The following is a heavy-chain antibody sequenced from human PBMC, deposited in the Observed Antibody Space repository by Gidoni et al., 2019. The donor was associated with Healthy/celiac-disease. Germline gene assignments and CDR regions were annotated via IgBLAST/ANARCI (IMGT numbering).Heavy chain of an antibody. V-gene: IGHV4-61*01. CDR2: IYYSVST. D-gene: IGHD3-10*01. CDR3: ARETTYYYGSGSYYLFDY. CDR1: GGSVSSGSYY. J-gene: IGHJ4*02. Sequence: QVQLQESGPGLVKPSETLSLTCTVSGGSVSSGSYYWSWIRPPPGKGLEWIGYIYYSVSTNYNPSLKSRVTISVDTSKNQFSLKLSSVTAADTAVYYCARETTYYYGSGSYYLFDYWGQGTLVTVSS.